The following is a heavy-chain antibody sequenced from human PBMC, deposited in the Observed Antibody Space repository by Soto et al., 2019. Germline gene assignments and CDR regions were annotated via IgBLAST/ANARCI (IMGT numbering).Heavy chain of an antibody. V-gene: IGHV1-18*01. CDR1: GYTFTSYG. CDR3: ARDLSRLQQLDNTDY. Sequence: ASVKVSCKASGYTFTSYGISWVRQAPGQGLEWMGWISAYNGNTNYAQKLQGRVTMTTDTSTSTAYMELRSLRSDDTAVYYCARDLSRLQQLDNTDYWGQGTLVTVSS. D-gene: IGHD6-13*01. CDR2: ISAYNGNT. J-gene: IGHJ4*02.